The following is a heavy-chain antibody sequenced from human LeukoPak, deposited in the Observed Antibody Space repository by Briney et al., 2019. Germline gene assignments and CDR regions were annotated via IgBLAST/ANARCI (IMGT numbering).Heavy chain of an antibody. V-gene: IGHV4-59*01. CDR1: GGSISGNY. D-gene: IGHD3-10*01. CDR2: IYYSGSTT. CDR3: ARTVGITMVRGVIWWFDP. J-gene: IGHJ5*02. Sequence: SETLSLTCTVSGGSISGNYWNWIRQSPGKGLEWIGYIYYSGSTTNYNPSLKSRVTISVDTSKNQFSLKLSSVTAADTAVYYCARTVGITMVRGVIWWFDPWGQGTLVTVSS.